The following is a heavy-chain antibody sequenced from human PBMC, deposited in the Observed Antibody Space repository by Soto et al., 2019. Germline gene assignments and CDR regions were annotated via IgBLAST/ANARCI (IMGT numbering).Heavy chain of an antibody. CDR1: GFTFSSYS. J-gene: IGHJ4*02. Sequence: PGGSLRLSCAASGFTFSSYSMNWVRQAPGKGLEWISYITSSSDIVQYADSVKGRFTISRDNSKSTLYLQMNSLRAEDTAVYYCAKDFLLHYDILTGYYNSVDYLDYWGQGTLVTVSS. V-gene: IGHV3-48*01. CDR2: ITSSSDIV. CDR3: AKDFLLHYDILTGYYNSVDYLDY. D-gene: IGHD3-9*01.